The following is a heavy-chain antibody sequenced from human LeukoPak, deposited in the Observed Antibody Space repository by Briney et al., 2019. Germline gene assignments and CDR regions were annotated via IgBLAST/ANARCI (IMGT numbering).Heavy chain of an antibody. Sequence: VASVKVSCKASGYTFTGYYMHWVRQAPGQGLEWMGWINPNSGGTNYAQKFQGRVTMTRDTSISTAYMELSRLRSDDTAVYYCARDRITMVRGVTKNNWFDPWGQGTLVTVSS. CDR3: ARDRITMVRGVTKNNWFDP. D-gene: IGHD3-10*01. J-gene: IGHJ5*02. V-gene: IGHV1-2*02. CDR1: GYTFTGYY. CDR2: INPNSGGT.